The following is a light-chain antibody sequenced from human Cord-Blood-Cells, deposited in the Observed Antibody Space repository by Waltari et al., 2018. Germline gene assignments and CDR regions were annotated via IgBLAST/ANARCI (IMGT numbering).Light chain of an antibody. CDR3: QQSYSTLFP. CDR1: QSLSSY. V-gene: IGKV1-39*01. CDR2: AAA. Sequence: EIQMNHSPFCLPASGGDRITITGLASQSLSSYLTWSHHKPWKAPHLPMYAAASLQTGVPTRFSGSGSGTDFTLTISSLQPEDFATYYSQQSYSTLFPFGPGTKVDIK. J-gene: IGKJ3*01.